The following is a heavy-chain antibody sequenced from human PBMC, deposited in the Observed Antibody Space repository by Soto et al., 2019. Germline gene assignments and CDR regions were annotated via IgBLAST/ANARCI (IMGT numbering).Heavy chain of an antibody. CDR3: ARRGSYYYYGMDV. D-gene: IGHD1-26*01. Sequence: PSETLSLTCAVSGGSISSSNWWSWVRQPPGKGLEWIGEIYHSGSTNYNPSLKSRVTISVDKSKNQFSLKLSSVTAADTAVYYCARRGSYYYYGMDVWGQGTTVTVSS. CDR2: IYHSGST. J-gene: IGHJ6*02. V-gene: IGHV4-4*02. CDR1: GGSISSSNW.